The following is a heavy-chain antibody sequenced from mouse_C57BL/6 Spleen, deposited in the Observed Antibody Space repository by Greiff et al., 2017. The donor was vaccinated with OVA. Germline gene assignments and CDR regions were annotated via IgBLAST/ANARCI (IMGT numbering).Heavy chain of an antibody. J-gene: IGHJ4*01. CDR1: GFTFSDYG. CDR3: ARQGRYYAMDY. V-gene: IGHV5-17*01. CDR2: ISSGSSTI. Sequence: EVMLVESGGGLVKPGGSLKLSCAASGFTFSDYGMHWVRQAPENGLEWVAYISSGSSTIYYADTVKGRFTISRDNAKNTLFLQMTSLRSEDTAMYYCARQGRYYAMDYWGQGTSVTVSS.